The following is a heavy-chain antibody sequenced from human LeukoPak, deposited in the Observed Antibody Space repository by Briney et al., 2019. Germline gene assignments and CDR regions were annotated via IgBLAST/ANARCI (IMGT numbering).Heavy chain of an antibody. CDR2: MNPNSGNT. D-gene: IGHD3-3*01. J-gene: IGHJ5*02. CDR3: ARGYHDFWSGYGWFDP. V-gene: IGHV1-8*01. Sequence: GASVKVSCKASGYTFTSYDINWVRQATGQGLEWMGWMNPNSGNTGYAQKFQGRVTMTRNTSISTAYMELSSLRSEDTAVHYCARGYHDFWSGYGWFDPWGQGTLVTVSS. CDR1: GYTFTSYD.